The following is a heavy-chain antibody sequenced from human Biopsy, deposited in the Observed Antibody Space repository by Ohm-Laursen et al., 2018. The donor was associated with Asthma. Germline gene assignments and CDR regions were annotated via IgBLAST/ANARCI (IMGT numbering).Heavy chain of an antibody. D-gene: IGHD1-20*01. CDR1: GGYLTGHY. Sequence: GTLSLTCTVYGGYLTGHYWNWIRQPPGKGLEWIGEIDQSGYTNYNPSLKSRVTISADTSKNQFRLNLSSVTAADTAVYFCARAAITGIRGWFDPWGQGTQVTVSS. CDR3: ARAAITGIRGWFDP. V-gene: IGHV4-34*01. J-gene: IGHJ5*02. CDR2: IDQSGYT.